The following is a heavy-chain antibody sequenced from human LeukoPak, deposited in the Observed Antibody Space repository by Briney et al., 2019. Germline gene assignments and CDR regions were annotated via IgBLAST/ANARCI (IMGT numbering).Heavy chain of an antibody. CDR2: IYSGGTT. V-gene: IGHV3-66*01. D-gene: IGHD2-2*01. Sequence: GSLRLSCAASGFIVSSNYMTWVRQAPGKGLEWVSVIYSGGTTYYADSVKGRFTVSRDNSKNTLYLQMNSLRAEDTAVYYCARGSCTGSSCYAFDYWGQGTLVTVSS. J-gene: IGHJ4*02. CDR3: ARGSCTGSSCYAFDY. CDR1: GFIVSSNY.